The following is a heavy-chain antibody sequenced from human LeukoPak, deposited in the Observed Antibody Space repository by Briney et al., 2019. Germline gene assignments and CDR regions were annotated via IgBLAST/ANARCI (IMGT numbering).Heavy chain of an antibody. V-gene: IGHV3-74*01. D-gene: IGHD6-19*01. CDR2: INGDGSTT. CDR3: VPEEKYSSGWFYFDS. J-gene: IGHJ4*02. Sequence: GGSLRLSCAASGNYWMHWVRQAPGRRLMWVSRINGDGSTTNYADSVKGRFTISRDNAKNTLYLQMSSLRAEDTAMYYCVPEEKYSSGWFYFDSWGLGTLVTVSS. CDR1: GNYW.